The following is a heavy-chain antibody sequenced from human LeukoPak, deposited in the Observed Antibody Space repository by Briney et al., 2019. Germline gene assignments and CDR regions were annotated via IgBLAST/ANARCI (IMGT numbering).Heavy chain of an antibody. CDR3: VRRYCSSTSCTLDS. J-gene: IGHJ4*02. V-gene: IGHV3-21*01. D-gene: IGHD2-2*01. Sequence: GGSLRLSCAASGFTFSSYSMNWVRQAPGKGLEWVSSISTSGSYIYYADSVKGRFTISRDNAKNSLFLQMNTLRAEDTAVYYCVRRYCSSTSCTLDSWGQGTLVTVSS. CDR2: ISTSGSYI. CDR1: GFTFSSYS.